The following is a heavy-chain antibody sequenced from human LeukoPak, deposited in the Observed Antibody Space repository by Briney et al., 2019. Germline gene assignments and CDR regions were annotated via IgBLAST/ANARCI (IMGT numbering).Heavy chain of an antibody. D-gene: IGHD1-14*01. J-gene: IGHJ2*01. V-gene: IGHV1-69*06. CDR2: IIPIFGTA. CDR1: GGTFSSYA. CDR3: ARVTDRMNWYFDL. Sequence: ASVKVSCKASGGTFSSYAISWVRQAPGQGLEWMGGIIPIFGTANYAQKFQGRVTITADKSTSTAYMELNSLRSEDTAVYYCARVTDRMNWYFDLWGRGTLVTVSS.